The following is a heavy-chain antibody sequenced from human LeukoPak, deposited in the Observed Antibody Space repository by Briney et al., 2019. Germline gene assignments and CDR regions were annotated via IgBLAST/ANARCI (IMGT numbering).Heavy chain of an antibody. Sequence: GGSLRLSCAASGFTLSSYSMHWVRQAPGKGLVWVSRINSDGSSISYADSVKGRFTISRDNAKKTLYLQMNSVRVEDTAVYYCEKDGPTTVTPSGMDVWGGGTTVSVCS. V-gene: IGHV3-74*01. CDR1: GFTLSSYS. D-gene: IGHD4-17*01. CDR3: EKDGPTTVTPSGMDV. J-gene: IGHJ6*04. CDR2: INSDGSSI.